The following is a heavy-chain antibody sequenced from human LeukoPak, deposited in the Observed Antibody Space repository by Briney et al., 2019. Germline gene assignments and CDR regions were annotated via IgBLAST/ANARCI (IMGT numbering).Heavy chain of an antibody. V-gene: IGHV3-30*18. CDR1: GFTFSSYG. J-gene: IGHJ4*02. D-gene: IGHD3-10*01. CDR2: ISYDGSNK. CDR3: AKDPYGSGSYLDY. Sequence: GGSLRLSCAASGFTFSSYGMHWVRQAPGKGLEWVAVISYDGSNKYYADSVKGRFTISRDYSKNTLYLQMNSLRAEDTAVYYCAKDPYGSGSYLDYWGQGTLVTVSS.